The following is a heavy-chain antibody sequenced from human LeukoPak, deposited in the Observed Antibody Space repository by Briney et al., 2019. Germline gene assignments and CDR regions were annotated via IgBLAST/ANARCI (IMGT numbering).Heavy chain of an antibody. CDR2: IRYDGSNK. J-gene: IGHJ5*02. V-gene: IGHV3-30*02. Sequence: GGSLGLSCAASGFTFSSYGMHWVRQAPGKGLEWVAFIRYDGSNKYYADSVKGRFTISRDNSKNTLYLQMNSLRAEDTAVYYCGYNWFDPWGQGTLVTVSS. CDR3: GYNWFDP. CDR1: GFTFSSYG.